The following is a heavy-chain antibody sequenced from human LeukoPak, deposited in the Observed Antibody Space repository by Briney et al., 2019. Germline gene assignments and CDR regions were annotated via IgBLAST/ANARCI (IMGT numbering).Heavy chain of an antibody. J-gene: IGHJ3*02. CDR1: GFTFSSYW. V-gene: IGHV3-74*01. CDR3: ARDRSSSWSHDAFDI. D-gene: IGHD6-13*01. Sequence: QSGGSLRLSCAASGFTFSSYWMHWVRQAPGKGLVWVSRINSDGSSTSYADSVKGRFTISGDNAKNTLYLQMNSLRAEDTAVYYCARDRSSSWSHDAFDIWGQGTMVTVSS. CDR2: INSDGSST.